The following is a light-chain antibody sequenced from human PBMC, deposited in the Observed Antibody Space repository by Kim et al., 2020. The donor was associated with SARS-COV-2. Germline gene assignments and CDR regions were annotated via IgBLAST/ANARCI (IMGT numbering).Light chain of an antibody. CDR1: SSNIGAGHN. J-gene: IGLJ3*02. Sequence: QSVLTQPPSVSGAPGQRVTISCTGNSSNIGAGHNVQWYQQLPRTAPKLLLSGNNNRPSGVPDRFSGFTSGISASLAISGLQTEDEADYYWQSYDDSLYVVFGGGTQLTVL. V-gene: IGLV1-40*01. CDR3: QSYDDSLYVV. CDR2: GNN.